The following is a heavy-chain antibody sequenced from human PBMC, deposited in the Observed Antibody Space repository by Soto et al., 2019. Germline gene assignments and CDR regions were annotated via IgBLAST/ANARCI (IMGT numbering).Heavy chain of an antibody. CDR1: GGTFSSYA. V-gene: IGHV1-69*01. D-gene: IGHD1-1*01. J-gene: IGHJ6*02. Sequence: QVQLVQSGAEVKKPGSSVKVSCKASGGTFSSYAISWVRQAPGQGLEWMGGIIPIFGTANYAQKFQGRVTITADESTSRAYMEVRRLRSEDPAVYYCASSRGGRYNWHVGWGGGMDVWGQGTTVTVSS. CDR3: ASSRGGRYNWHVGWGGGMDV. CDR2: IIPIFGTA.